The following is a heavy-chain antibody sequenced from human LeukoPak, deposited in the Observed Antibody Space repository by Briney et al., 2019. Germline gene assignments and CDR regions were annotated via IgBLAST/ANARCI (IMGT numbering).Heavy chain of an antibody. V-gene: IGHV3-23*01. J-gene: IGHJ4*02. CDR3: AKVNEVVVVAATCFDY. Sequence: GGSLRLSCAASGFTFSSYGMSWVRQAPGKGLEWVSAISGSGGSTYYADSVKGRFTISRDNSKNTLYLQMNSLRAEDTAVYYCAKVNEVVVVAATCFDYWGQGTLVTVSS. CDR2: ISGSGGST. D-gene: IGHD2-15*01. CDR1: GFTFSSYG.